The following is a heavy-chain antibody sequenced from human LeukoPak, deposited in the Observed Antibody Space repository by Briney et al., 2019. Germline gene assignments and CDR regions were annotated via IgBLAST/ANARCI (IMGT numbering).Heavy chain of an antibody. Sequence: SETLSLTCTVSGYSISSGYYWGWIRQPPGKGLEWIGSIYHSGSTYYNPSLKSRDTISVDTSKNQFSLKLSSVTAADTAVYYCARDSGIGAFDIWGQGTMVTVSS. V-gene: IGHV4-38-2*02. CDR1: GYSISSGYY. CDR2: IYHSGST. D-gene: IGHD3-10*01. CDR3: ARDSGIGAFDI. J-gene: IGHJ3*02.